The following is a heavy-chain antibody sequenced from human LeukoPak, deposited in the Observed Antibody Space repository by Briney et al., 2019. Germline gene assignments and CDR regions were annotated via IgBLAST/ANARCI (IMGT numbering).Heavy chain of an antibody. Sequence: GASVKVSCKASGYTFTGYDINWVRQATGQGLEWMGWMNPYSGKTGYAQNFQGRVTITRNISTSTAYMELSTLRSEDTAVYYCAREYYYDQDGNWFDPWGQGTLVTVSS. J-gene: IGHJ5*02. D-gene: IGHD3-22*01. V-gene: IGHV1-8*03. CDR2: MNPYSGKT. CDR3: AREYYYDQDGNWFDP. CDR1: GYTFTGYD.